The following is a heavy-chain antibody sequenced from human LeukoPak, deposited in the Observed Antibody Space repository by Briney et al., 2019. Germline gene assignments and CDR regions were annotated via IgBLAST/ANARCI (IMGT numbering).Heavy chain of an antibody. CDR3: TSRVVTTNDY. CDR2: IKTKTDGWTT. Sequence: KTGGSLRLSCAASGFIFSDTWMNWVRQTPGKGLEWVGRIKTKTDGWTTEYAAPVKGRFTISRDDSKNMLYLQMNSLKSEDTAVYYCTSRVVTTNDYWGQGTLVTVSS. D-gene: IGHD2-2*01. J-gene: IGHJ4*02. CDR1: GFIFSDTW. V-gene: IGHV3-15*01.